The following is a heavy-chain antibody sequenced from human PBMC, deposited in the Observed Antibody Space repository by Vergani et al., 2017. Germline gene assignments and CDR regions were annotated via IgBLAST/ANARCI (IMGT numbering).Heavy chain of an antibody. CDR3: ASLSGSYSGGWFDP. J-gene: IGHJ5*02. CDR2: IYYSGST. Sequence: QVQLQESGPGLVKPSETLSLTCTVSGGSISSYYWSLIRQPPGKGLEWIGYIYYSGSTNYNPSLKSRVTISVDTSKNQFSLKLSSVTAADTAVYYCASLSGSYSGGWFDPWGQGTLVTVSS. CDR1: GGSISSYY. V-gene: IGHV4-59*01. D-gene: IGHD1-26*01.